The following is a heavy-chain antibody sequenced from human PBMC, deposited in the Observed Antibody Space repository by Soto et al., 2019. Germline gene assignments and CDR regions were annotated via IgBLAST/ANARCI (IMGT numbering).Heavy chain of an antibody. J-gene: IGHJ6*02. CDR1: GFTFSSYS. CDR3: ARDGLDLQGYSSSWDGMDV. CDR2: ISSSSSYI. D-gene: IGHD6-13*01. Sequence: GGSLRLSCAASGFTFSSYSMNWVRQAPGKGLEWVSSISSSSSYIYYADSVKGRFTISRSNAKNSLYLQMNSLRAEDTAVYYCARDGLDLQGYSSSWDGMDVGGQGTTVTVSS. V-gene: IGHV3-21*01.